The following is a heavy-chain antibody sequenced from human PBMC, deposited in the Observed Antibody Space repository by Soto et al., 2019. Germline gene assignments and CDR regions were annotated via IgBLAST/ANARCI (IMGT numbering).Heavy chain of an antibody. V-gene: IGHV1-2*02. CDR2: INPNNGVT. J-gene: IGHJ5*02. Sequence: QVQLVQSGAEVKKNGASVKVSCKASGYTFTDYYMNWVRQAPGQGLEWLGWINPNNGVTNYAQKFQGRVTMTRDTSISTAYMDLSRLRSDDTALYYCARGALTVANWFDPWGQGTQVTVSS. CDR1: GYTFTDYY. D-gene: IGHD6-19*01. CDR3: ARGALTVANWFDP.